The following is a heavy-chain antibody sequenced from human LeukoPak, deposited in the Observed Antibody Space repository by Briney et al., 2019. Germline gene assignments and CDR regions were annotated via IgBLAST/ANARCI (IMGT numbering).Heavy chain of an antibody. CDR3: ARRTSKGYFDY. CDR2: IYYSGST. Sequence: SETLSLTCTVSGGSISSSSYYWGWIRQTPGKGLEWIGSIYYSGSTYYNPSLKSRVTISVDTSKNQFSLKLSSVTAADTAVYYCARRTSKGYFDYWGQGTLVTVSS. J-gene: IGHJ4*02. V-gene: IGHV4-39*01. D-gene: IGHD2-2*01. CDR1: GGSISSSSYY.